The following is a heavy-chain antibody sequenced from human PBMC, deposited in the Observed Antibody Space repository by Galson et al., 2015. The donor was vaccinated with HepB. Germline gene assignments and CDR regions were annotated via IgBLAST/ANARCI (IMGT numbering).Heavy chain of an antibody. CDR1: GFTFSSYG. D-gene: IGHD3-22*01. CDR2: IWYDGSNK. CDR3: ASDYYYDSSGYYGY. V-gene: IGHV3-33*01. Sequence: LRLSCAASGFTFSSYGMHWVRQAPGKGLEWVAVIWYDGSNKYYADSVKGRFTISRDNSKNTLYLQMNSLRAEDTAGYYCASDYYYDSSGYYGYWGQGTLVTVSS. J-gene: IGHJ4*02.